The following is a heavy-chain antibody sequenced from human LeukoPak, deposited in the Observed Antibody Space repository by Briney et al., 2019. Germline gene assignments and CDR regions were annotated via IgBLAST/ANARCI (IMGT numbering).Heavy chain of an antibody. V-gene: IGHV3-23*01. D-gene: IGHD3-10*01. CDR3: AKDKNGSGNFDY. Sequence: PVGSLRLSCAASGFTFSSYAMSWVRPAPGKGLEWVSAISGRGSSTYYADSVKGRFTISRDNSKNTLYLQMNSLRAEDTAVYYCAKDKNGSGNFDYWGQGTLVTVSS. CDR1: GFTFSSYA. J-gene: IGHJ4*02. CDR2: ISGRGSST.